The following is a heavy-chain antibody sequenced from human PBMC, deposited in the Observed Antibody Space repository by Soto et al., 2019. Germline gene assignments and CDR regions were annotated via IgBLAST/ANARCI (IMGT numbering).Heavy chain of an antibody. CDR2: ISGSGGST. J-gene: IGHJ4*02. CDR1: GFTFSSYA. Sequence: EVQLLESGGGLVQPGGSLRLSCAASGFTFSSYAMSWVRQAPGKGLEWVSAISGSGGSTYYADYVKGRVTISSDNHKHSPSLQMNSPRAEDTAVYYGAVARPLSTSDYWGQGTLVTVSS. D-gene: IGHD2-2*01. CDR3: AVARPLSTSDY. V-gene: IGHV3-23*01.